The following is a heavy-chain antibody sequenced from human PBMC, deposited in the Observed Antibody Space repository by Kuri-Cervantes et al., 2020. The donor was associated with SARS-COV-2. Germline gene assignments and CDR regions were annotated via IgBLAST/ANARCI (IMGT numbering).Heavy chain of an antibody. CDR2: IYYSGST. CDR3: ARGGGYDYPHY. D-gene: IGHD3-16*01. CDR1: GDSISSYY. J-gene: IGHJ4*02. V-gene: IGHV4-59*01. Sequence: GSLRLSCTVSGDSISSYYWSWIRQPPGKGLEWIGYIYYSGSTKYNPSLKSRVTISLNTSKNQFSLKLSSVTAADTAVYYCARGGGYDYPHYWGQGTLVPSPQ.